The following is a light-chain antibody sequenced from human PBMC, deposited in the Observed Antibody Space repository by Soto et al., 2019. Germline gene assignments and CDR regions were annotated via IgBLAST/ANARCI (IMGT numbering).Light chain of an antibody. J-gene: IGKJ5*01. CDR2: KVS. V-gene: IGKV2-30*01. CDR3: MPATPGPMT. Sequence: QSRLCVHLAVGRPASNFCRSSQCLVYSDGNTYLNWFQQRPGQSPRRXIYKVSNRDSGVPDRFSGSGSGTDYTMKLRRGEADDAAVSYCMPATPGPMTVAQGTRLEIK. CDR1: QCLVYSDGNTY.